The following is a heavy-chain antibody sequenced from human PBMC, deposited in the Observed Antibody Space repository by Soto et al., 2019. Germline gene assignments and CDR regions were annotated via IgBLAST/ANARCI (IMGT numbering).Heavy chain of an antibody. D-gene: IGHD2-15*01. Sequence: QVQLVESGGGVVQPGTSLRLSCAASGFTFRSYAIHWVRQAPGKGLEWVAVIAYDGKNKYYADSVKGRFTISRDNSKNTRYLHMNSLRAEDTAVYYCARGYGGNACGIDVWGQGTTVTVSS. CDR3: ARGYGGNACGIDV. CDR2: IAYDGKNK. V-gene: IGHV3-30*04. CDR1: GFTFRSYA. J-gene: IGHJ6*02.